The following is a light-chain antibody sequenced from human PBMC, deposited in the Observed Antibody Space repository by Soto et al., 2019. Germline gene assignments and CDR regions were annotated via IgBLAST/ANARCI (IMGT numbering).Light chain of an antibody. V-gene: IGKV1-6*01. CDR1: QDIRSD. J-gene: IGKJ1*01. CDR2: AAS. CDR3: LQDNTYPWT. Sequence: AIQVTQSASSLSASVGDRVTISCRASQDIRSDLCWYQQEPGKAPKMLIFAASNLQSGVPSRFSGNASGTTFTLTISSLHPEDVATYYCLQDNTYPWTLGQGTKVDIK.